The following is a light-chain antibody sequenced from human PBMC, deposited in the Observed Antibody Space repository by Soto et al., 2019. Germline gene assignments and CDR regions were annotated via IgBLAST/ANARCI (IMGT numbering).Light chain of an antibody. J-gene: IGLJ3*02. V-gene: IGLV1-44*01. CDR1: SSNLGQNP. Sequence: QSVLTQPPSASGTPGQRVTISCSGSSSNLGQNPVHWYQQLPGTAPKLLIYSNSYRPSGVPDRFSGSKSGTSASLAISGVPSEDEADYYCAAWDDSLTGSWVFGGGTKLTVL. CDR3: AAWDDSLTGSWV. CDR2: SNS.